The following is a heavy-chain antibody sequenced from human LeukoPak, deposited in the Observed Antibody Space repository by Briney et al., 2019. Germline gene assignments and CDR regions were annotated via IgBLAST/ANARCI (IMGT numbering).Heavy chain of an antibody. J-gene: IGHJ4*02. Sequence: PSETLSLTCAVSGGSINSDDWSWIRRPPGKGLEWIGHIHHSGRSNYNPSLVSRVTLSVDMSRNQFSLKLSSVTAADTAVYYCARVGVFSSSWYLDYWGQGTLVTVSS. CDR3: ARVGVFSSSWYLDY. CDR1: GGSINSDD. CDR2: IHHSGRS. D-gene: IGHD6-13*01. V-gene: IGHV4-59*12.